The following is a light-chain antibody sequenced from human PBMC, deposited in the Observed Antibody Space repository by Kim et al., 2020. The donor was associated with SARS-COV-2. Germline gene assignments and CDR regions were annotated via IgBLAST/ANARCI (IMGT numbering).Light chain of an antibody. Sequence: ARAGAVGDIVTITCQASQVVGNKIAWYQVKPGKAPKLLINDVYSFQTSRFSGSGSGTDFALTISSLQPDDSATYYCQHLNDYPITFGQGTRLEIK. J-gene: IGKJ5*01. CDR3: QHLNDYPIT. CDR1: QVVGNK. V-gene: IGKV1D-13*01. CDR2: DVY.